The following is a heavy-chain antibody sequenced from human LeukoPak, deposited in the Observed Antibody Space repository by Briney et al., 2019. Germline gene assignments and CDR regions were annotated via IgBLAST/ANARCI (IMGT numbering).Heavy chain of an antibody. D-gene: IGHD1-26*01. CDR2: IYYSGST. J-gene: IGHJ4*02. CDR1: GGSISGYY. Sequence: KPSETLSLTCTVSGGSISGYYWSWIRQPPGKGLEWIGYIYYSGSTNYNPSLKSRVTISVDTSKNQFSLKLSSVTAADTAVYYCARNRRGYSGSYYANYYFDYWGQGTLVTVSS. CDR3: ARNRRGYSGSYYANYYFDY. V-gene: IGHV4-59*01.